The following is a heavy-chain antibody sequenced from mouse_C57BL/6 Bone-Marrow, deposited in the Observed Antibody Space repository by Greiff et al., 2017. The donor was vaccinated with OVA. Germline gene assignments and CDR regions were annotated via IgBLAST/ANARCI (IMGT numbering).Heavy chain of an antibody. V-gene: IGHV5-16*01. Sequence: VQLKESEGGLVQPGSSMKLSCTASGFTFSDYYMAWVRQVPEKGLEWVANINYDGSSTYYLDSLKSRFIISRDNAKNILYLQMSSLKSEDTATYYCARALYDYGGFAYWGQGTLVTVSA. CDR1: GFTFSDYY. J-gene: IGHJ3*01. CDR2: INYDGSST. CDR3: ARALYDYGGFAY. D-gene: IGHD2-4*01.